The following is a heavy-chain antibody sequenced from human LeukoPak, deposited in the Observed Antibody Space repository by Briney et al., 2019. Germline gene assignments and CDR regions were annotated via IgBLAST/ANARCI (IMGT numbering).Heavy chain of an antibody. J-gene: IGHJ5*02. CDR1: GGSFSGYY. CDR2: IYYSGST. V-gene: IGHV4-59*01. CDR3: ARTVIAAAGTWWFDP. Sequence: SETLSLTCAVYGGSFSGYYWSWIRQPPGKGLEWIGYIYYSGSTNYNPSLKSRVTISVDTSKNQFSLKLSSVTAADTAVYYCARTVIAAAGTWWFDPWGQGTLVTVSS. D-gene: IGHD6-13*01.